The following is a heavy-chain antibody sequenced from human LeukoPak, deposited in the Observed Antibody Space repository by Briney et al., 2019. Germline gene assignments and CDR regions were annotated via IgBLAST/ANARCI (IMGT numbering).Heavy chain of an antibody. CDR2: INEDGSEK. CDR1: GFTFTNYW. V-gene: IGHV3-7*01. J-gene: IGHJ5*02. Sequence: GGSLRLSCAASGFTFTNYWMIWVRQAPGKGMEWVANINEDGSEKYYVGSVEGRFTISRDNAKNSVFLQMNSLRADDTAMYYCASSSYSCSSSWGQGTLVTVSS. D-gene: IGHD6-6*01. CDR3: ASSSYSCSSS.